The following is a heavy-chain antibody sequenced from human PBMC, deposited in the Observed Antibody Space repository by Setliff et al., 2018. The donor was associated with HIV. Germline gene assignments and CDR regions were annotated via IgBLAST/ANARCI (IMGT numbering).Heavy chain of an antibody. V-gene: IGHV4-34*01. CDR3: ARDPWVRGVIMAPDY. D-gene: IGHD3-10*01. CDR1: GASFGGYY. Sequence: SETLSLTCAVYGASFGGYYWSWIRQTPGKGLEWIGHISQTGSTNYNPSLKSRVTISVDTSRDQFSLKLSSVTAADTAVYYCARDPWVRGVIMAPDYWGQGTLVTVSS. CDR2: ISQTGST. J-gene: IGHJ4*02.